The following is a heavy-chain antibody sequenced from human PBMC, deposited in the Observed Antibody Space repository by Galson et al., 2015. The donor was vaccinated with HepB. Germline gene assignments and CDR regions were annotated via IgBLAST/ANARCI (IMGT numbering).Heavy chain of an antibody. D-gene: IGHD4-17*01. CDR3: ARGPDYGDYDYYYGMDV. J-gene: IGHJ6*02. V-gene: IGHV3-21*04. CDR1: GFPFSNYN. Sequence: SLRLSCAASGFPFSNYNLNWVRQAPGRGLEWVSSITSGGSPIHYADSLKGRFTMSRDDAKNSVYLQMNSLRVEDTAVYYCARGPDYGDYDYYYGMDVWGQGTTVTVSS. CDR2: ITSGGSPI.